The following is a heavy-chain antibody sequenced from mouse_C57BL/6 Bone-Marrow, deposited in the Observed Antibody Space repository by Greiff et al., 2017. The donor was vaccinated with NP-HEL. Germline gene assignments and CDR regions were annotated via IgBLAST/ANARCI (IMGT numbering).Heavy chain of an antibody. D-gene: IGHD2-1*01. CDR1: GFSLTSYA. CDR2: IWTGGGT. V-gene: IGHV2-9-1*01. Sequence: VQRVESGPGLVAPSQCLSITCTVSGFSLTSYAISWVRQPPGKGLAWIGVIWTGGGTNYNSALKYSLSISKDNSKSEVFLKMNRLQTDDTARYYCASYGNYVWFAYRGQGTLVTVSA. J-gene: IGHJ3*01. CDR3: ASYGNYVWFAY.